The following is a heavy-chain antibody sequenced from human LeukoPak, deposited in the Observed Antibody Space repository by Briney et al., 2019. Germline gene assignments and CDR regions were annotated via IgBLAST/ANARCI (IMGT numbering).Heavy chain of an antibody. CDR2: IYYSGST. CDR3: ARADVDIVATGGLDY. D-gene: IGHD5-12*01. Sequence: KTSETLSLTCTVSGGSFSSSSYYWGWIRQPPGKGLEWIGSIYYSGSTYYNPSLKSRVTTSVDTSKNQFSLKLSSVTAADTAVYYCARADVDIVATGGLDYWGQGTLVTVSS. J-gene: IGHJ4*02. CDR1: GGSFSSSSYY. V-gene: IGHV4-39*07.